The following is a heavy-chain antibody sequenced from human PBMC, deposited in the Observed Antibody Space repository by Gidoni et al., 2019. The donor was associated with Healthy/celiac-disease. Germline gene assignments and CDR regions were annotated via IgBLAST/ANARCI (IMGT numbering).Heavy chain of an antibody. CDR2: IIPIFGTA. V-gene: IGHV1-69*01. CDR1: GGTFSSYA. CDR3: ARELGYCSGGSCYFDY. J-gene: IGHJ4*02. Sequence: QVQLVQSGAAVKKPGSSVKVSCKASGGTFSSYAISWVRQAPGQGLEWMGGIIPIFGTANYAQKFQGRVTITADESTSTAYMELSSLRSEDTAVYYCARELGYCSGGSCYFDYWGQGTLVTVSS. D-gene: IGHD2-15*01.